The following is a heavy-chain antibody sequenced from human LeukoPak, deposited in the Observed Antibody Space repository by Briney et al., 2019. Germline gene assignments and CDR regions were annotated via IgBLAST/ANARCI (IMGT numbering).Heavy chain of an antibody. CDR2: IKQDGSEK. V-gene: IGHV3-7*01. CDR3: ARAVGCSSTSCYTGMDV. J-gene: IGHJ6*04. D-gene: IGHD2-2*02. Sequence: QAGGSLRLSCAASGFTFSSYWMSWVRQAPGKGLEWVANIKQDGSEKYYVDSVKGRFTISRDNAKNTLYLQMNSLRAEDTAVYYCARAVGCSSTSCYTGMDVWGKGTTVTVSS. CDR1: GFTFSSYW.